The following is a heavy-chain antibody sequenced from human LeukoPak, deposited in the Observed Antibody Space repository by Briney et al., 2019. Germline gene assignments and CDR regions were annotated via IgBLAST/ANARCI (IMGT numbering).Heavy chain of an antibody. CDR3: ARDHSGWYD. Sequence: ASVKVSCKASGYTFTNYYMHWVRQAPGQGLEWMGIINTSGGSTNYAQKFQGRVTMTRDTSTTTVYMELSSLRSEDTAVYYCARDHSGWYDWGQGTLVTVSS. J-gene: IGHJ4*02. D-gene: IGHD6-19*01. CDR1: GYTFTNYY. CDR2: INTSGGST. V-gene: IGHV1-46*01.